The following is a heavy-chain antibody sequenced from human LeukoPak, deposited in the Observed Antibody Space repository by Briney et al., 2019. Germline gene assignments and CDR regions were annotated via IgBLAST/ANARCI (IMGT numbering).Heavy chain of an antibody. CDR3: ARGGIQVSGIDEIDH. CDR1: GFTFTNYD. J-gene: IGHJ4*02. D-gene: IGHD5-18*01. Sequence: PGGSLRLSCAASGFTFTNYDMHWVRQATGRGLEWVSAIGIRGDTYYPGSVKGRFTISRENAKSSLYLQMNSLRAEDTAVYYCARGGIQVSGIDEIDHWGQGTLVTVSS. V-gene: IGHV3-13*01. CDR2: IGIRGDT.